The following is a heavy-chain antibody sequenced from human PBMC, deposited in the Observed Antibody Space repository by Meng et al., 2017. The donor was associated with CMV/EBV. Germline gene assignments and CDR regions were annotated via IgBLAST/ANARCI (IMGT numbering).Heavy chain of an antibody. J-gene: IGHJ5*02. Sequence: GESLKISCAASGFTFSDYYMSWIRQAPGKGLEWVSYISSSGSTIYYADSVKGRFTISRDNAKNSLYLQMNSLRAENTAVYYCARVRTIRGWSQYHWFDPWGQGTLVTVSS. CDR3: ARVRTIRGWSQYHWFDP. D-gene: IGHD6-19*01. CDR2: ISSSGSTI. V-gene: IGHV3-11*04. CDR1: GFTFSDYY.